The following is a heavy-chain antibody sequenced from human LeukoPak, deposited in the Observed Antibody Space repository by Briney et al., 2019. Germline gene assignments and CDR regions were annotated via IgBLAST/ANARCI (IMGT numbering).Heavy chain of an antibody. D-gene: IGHD5-18*01. Sequence: ASVKVSCKASGGTFSSYAISWVRQAPGQGLEWMGGITPIFGTANYAQKFQGRVTITADESTSTAYMELSSLRSEDTAVYYCATETSGYSYGLYQKFDYWGQGTLVTVSS. CDR3: ATETSGYSYGLYQKFDY. CDR2: ITPIFGTA. J-gene: IGHJ4*02. V-gene: IGHV1-69*13. CDR1: GGTFSSYA.